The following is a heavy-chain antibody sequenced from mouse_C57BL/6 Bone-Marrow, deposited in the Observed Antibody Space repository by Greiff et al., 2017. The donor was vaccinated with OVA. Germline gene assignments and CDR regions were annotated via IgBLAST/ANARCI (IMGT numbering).Heavy chain of an antibody. CDR3: ARGRAYYSNSSGMDY. CDR1: GYTFTDYY. J-gene: IGHJ4*01. D-gene: IGHD2-5*01. CDR2: LYPGSGNT. Sequence: QVQLQQSGAELVRPGASVKLSCKASGYTFTDYYINWVKQRPGQGLEWIARLYPGSGNTYYNEKFKGKATLTAEKSSSTAYMQLSSLTSEDSAVYFCARGRAYYSNSSGMDYWGQGTSVTVSS. V-gene: IGHV1-76*01.